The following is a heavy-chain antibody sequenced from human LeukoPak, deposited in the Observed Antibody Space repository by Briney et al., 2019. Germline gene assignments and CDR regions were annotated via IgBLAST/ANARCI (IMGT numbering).Heavy chain of an antibody. D-gene: IGHD6-6*01. CDR1: GGSFSGYY. J-gene: IGHJ6*03. CDR3: ARLEGRYSSSSFGYYYYMDV. V-gene: IGHV4-34*01. CDR2: INHSGST. Sequence: PSETLSLTCAVYGGSFSGYYWSWIRQPPGKGLEWIGEINHSGSTNYNPSLKSRVTISVDTSKNQFSLKLSSVTAADTAVYYCARLEGRYSSSSFGYYYYMDVWGKGTTVTVSS.